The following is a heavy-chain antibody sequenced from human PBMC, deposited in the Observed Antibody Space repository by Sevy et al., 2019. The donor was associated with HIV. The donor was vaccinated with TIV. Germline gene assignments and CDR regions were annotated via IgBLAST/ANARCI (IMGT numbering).Heavy chain of an antibody. CDR1: GFILSDYY. Sequence: GGSLRLSCAASGFILSDYYMTWVRQAPGKGLEWVSYISGNDDTIYYADSVKGRFTISRDNTKNSLYLTMNSLRAEDTAVYYCARDHVKDGDLGDYYYYAMDVWGQGTTVTVSS. CDR3: ARDHVKDGDLGDYYYYAMDV. J-gene: IGHJ6*02. D-gene: IGHD4-17*01. CDR2: ISGNDDTI. V-gene: IGHV3-11*01.